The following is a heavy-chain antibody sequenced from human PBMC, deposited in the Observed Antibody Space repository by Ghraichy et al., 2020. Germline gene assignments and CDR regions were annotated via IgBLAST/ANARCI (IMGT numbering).Heavy chain of an antibody. CDR2: ISGSGGST. V-gene: IGHV3-23*01. D-gene: IGHD6-6*01. J-gene: IGHJ4*02. CDR3: AKDLGWEQLVLSPYYFDY. CDR1: GFTFSSYA. Sequence: GESLNISCAASGFTFSSYAMSWVRQAPGKGLEWVSAISGSGGSTYYADSVKGRFTISRDNSKNTLYLQMNSLRAEDTAVYYCAKDLGWEQLVLSPYYFDYWGQGTLVTVSS.